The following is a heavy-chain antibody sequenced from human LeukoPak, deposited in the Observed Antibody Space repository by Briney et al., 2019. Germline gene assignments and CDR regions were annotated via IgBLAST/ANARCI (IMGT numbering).Heavy chain of an antibody. CDR2: INPSGGST. V-gene: IGHV1-46*01. Sequence: WASVKVSCKASGYTFTSYYMHWVRQAPGQGLEWMGIINPSGGSTSYAQKFQGRVTMTRDTSTSTVYMELSSLRSEDTAVYYCARDPTDFWSGYLASYYYYYYGMDVWGQGTTVTVSS. J-gene: IGHJ6*02. CDR1: GYTFTSYY. CDR3: ARDPTDFWSGYLASYYYYYYGMDV. D-gene: IGHD3-3*01.